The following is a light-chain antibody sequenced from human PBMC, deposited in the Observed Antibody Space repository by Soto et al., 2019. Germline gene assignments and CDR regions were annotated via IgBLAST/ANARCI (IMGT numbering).Light chain of an antibody. CDR2: GAS. J-gene: IGKJ4*01. CDR3: QQYNNWPALT. V-gene: IGKV3-15*01. CDR1: QSVSSN. Sequence: EIVMTQSPATLSVSPGERATLSCRASQSVSSNLAWYQQKPGQAPMLLIYGASTRATGIPARFSGSGSGTEFTITISSLQSEDFAVYSCQQYNNWPALTFGGGTKVEIK.